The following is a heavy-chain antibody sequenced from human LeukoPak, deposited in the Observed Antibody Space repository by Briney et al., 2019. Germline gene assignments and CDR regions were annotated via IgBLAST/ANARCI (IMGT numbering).Heavy chain of an antibody. CDR1: GFTFSKYW. V-gene: IGHV3-7*01. CDR3: ARDTTLDY. Sequence: PGGSLRLSCAASGFTFSKYWMTWVRQAPGKGLQWVAHIKEDGSEKYYVDSVKGRFTISRDNFETSLYLQMNSLRAEDTAVYYCARDTTLDYWGQGTLVTVSS. J-gene: IGHJ4*02. CDR2: IKEDGSEK. D-gene: IGHD1-1*01.